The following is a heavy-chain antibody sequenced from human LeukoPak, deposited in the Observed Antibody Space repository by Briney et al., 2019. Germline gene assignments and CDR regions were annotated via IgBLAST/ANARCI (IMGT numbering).Heavy chain of an antibody. D-gene: IGHD4-17*01. J-gene: IGHJ4*02. CDR3: ARERGDGEEGKE. CDR2: ISSSDSTI. Sequence: GGSLRLSCAASGFTFSSYSMSWIRQAPGKGLEWVSYISSSDSTIYYADSVKGRFTISRDNAKNSLYLQMNSLRAEDTAVYYCARERGDGEEGKEWGQGTLVTVSS. V-gene: IGHV3-48*04. CDR1: GFTFSSYS.